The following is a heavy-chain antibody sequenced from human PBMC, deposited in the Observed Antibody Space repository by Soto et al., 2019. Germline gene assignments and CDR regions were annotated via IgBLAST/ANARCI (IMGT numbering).Heavy chain of an antibody. CDR2: IKQDGSEK. J-gene: IGHJ4*02. D-gene: IGHD6-6*01. CDR1: GFTFSSYW. CDR3: ARDGVYSSSGMLDY. Sequence: GGSLRLSCAASGFTFSSYWMSWVRQAPGKGLEWVANIKQDGSEKYYVDSVKGRFTISRDNAKNSLYLQMNSLRAEDTAVYYCARDGVYSSSGMLDYWGQGTLVTVS. V-gene: IGHV3-7*03.